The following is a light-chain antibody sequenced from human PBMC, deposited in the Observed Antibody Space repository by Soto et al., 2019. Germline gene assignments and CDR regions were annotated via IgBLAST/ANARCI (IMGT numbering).Light chain of an antibody. J-gene: IGKJ1*01. CDR3: QQYNGYST. CDR1: QSISNW. V-gene: IGKV1-5*01. CDR2: DAS. Sequence: DIQMTQSPSTLSSSVGDRVTITCRASQSISNWLAWYQQKPRKAPQLLISDASRLQSGVPSRFSGSGSGTEFTLTITSLQPDDFATYFCQQYNGYSTFGQGTKVDIK.